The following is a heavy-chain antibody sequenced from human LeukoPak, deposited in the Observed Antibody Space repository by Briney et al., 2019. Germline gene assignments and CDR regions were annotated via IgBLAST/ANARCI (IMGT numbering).Heavy chain of an antibody. D-gene: IGHD3-10*01. Sequence: GGSLRLSRAASGFTFSDFFMTWIRQAPGRRLEGGSYISDSSDFTAYSDSVEGRFTISRDNARNSLYLQMNSLRAEDTAVYYCARALYGSGSYSTYWGQGTLVTVSS. CDR3: ARALYGSGSYSTY. V-gene: IGHV3-11*05. CDR1: GFTFSDFF. J-gene: IGHJ4*02. CDR2: ISDSSDFT.